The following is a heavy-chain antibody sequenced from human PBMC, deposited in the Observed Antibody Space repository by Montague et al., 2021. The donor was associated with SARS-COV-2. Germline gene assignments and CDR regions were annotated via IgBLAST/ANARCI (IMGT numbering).Heavy chain of an antibody. V-gene: IGHV4-39*01. CDR2: IHYIGNT. CDR3: ARLGPDGPVVATDIPFDP. D-gene: IGHD2-21*02. CDR1: GASISRGGYS. Sequence: SETLSLTCNVSGASISRGGYSWTWIRQPPGKGLEWIGSIHYIGNTYYNPSLESRVTISVDTSENQFSLKLRSVIAADTAVHYCARLGPDGPVVATDIPFDPWGQGTLVTVSS. J-gene: IGHJ5*02.